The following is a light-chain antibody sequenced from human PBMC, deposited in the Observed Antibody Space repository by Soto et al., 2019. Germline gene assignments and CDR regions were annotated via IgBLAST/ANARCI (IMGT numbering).Light chain of an antibody. CDR3: CSYAGGGAWV. Sequence: QSALTQPASVSGSPGQSITISCTGTSSDVGGYDYVSWYQLHPGKAPKLMVFEVSRRPSGVSERFSGSKSGNTASLTISGLQAEDEADFHCCSYAGGGAWVFGGGTKLTVL. J-gene: IGLJ3*02. V-gene: IGLV2-23*02. CDR1: SSDVGGYDY. CDR2: EVS.